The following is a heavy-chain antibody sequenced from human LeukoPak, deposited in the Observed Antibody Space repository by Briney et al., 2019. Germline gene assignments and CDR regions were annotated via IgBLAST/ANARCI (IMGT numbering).Heavy chain of an antibody. CDR1: GYTFTVYC. D-gene: IGHD3-9*01. CDR2: INPNNGGT. V-gene: IGHV1-2*02. J-gene: IGHJ4*02. CDR3: ARAPLLATYFQFLTGSYKPNFDS. Sequence: ASVKVSCKASGYTFTVYCLHWVRHAPGQGLECMGWINPNNGGTNYAQNSRGRVTMTRDTSVNTRYMEVSRLRSDDRAIYYSARAPLLATYFQFLTGSYKPNFDSCGQGALVAVSS.